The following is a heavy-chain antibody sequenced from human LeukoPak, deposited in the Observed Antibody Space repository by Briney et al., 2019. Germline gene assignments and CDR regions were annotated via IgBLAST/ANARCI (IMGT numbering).Heavy chain of an antibody. CDR1: GGSISSGSYY. D-gene: IGHD1-26*01. CDR2: MYTSGST. V-gene: IGHV4-61*02. CDR3: ARGGTYYPCIDY. J-gene: IGHJ4*01. Sequence: SETLSLTCTVSGGSISSGSYYWSWIRQPAGKGLEWIGRMYTSGSTNYNPSLKSRVTISVDTSKNQFSLKLSSVTAADTAVYYCARGGTYYPCIDYWGQGTLVTVSS.